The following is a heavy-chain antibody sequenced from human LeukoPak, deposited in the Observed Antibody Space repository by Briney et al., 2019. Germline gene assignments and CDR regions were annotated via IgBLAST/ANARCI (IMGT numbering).Heavy chain of an antibody. CDR3: ARVFCSGGNCYHFDY. D-gene: IGHD2-15*01. Sequence: SQTLSLTCTVSGGSMSSSDNYWSWIRQPAGKGLEWIGRIYTSGSTTYNPSLRSRVTISLDMSKDQLSLTVTSVTAADTAVYYCARVFCSGGNCYHFDYWGQGILVTVSS. CDR2: IYTSGST. CDR1: GGSMSSSDNY. J-gene: IGHJ4*02. V-gene: IGHV4-61*02.